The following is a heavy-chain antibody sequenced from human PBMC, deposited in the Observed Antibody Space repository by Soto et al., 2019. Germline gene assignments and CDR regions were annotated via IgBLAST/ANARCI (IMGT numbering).Heavy chain of an antibody. CDR3: ARSPAYGDYANLDT. CDR1: GDSVCKYY. V-gene: IGHV4-4*07. Sequence: PSETLSLTCTVSGDSVCKYYWNWIRQPAGKGLEWIGRIHSTRSPNYNPSLKSRVTMSVDTSKNQFSLKLNLTSVTAADTAVYYCARSPAYGDYANLDTWGQGTLVTVSS. J-gene: IGHJ5*02. CDR2: IHSTRSP. D-gene: IGHD4-17*01.